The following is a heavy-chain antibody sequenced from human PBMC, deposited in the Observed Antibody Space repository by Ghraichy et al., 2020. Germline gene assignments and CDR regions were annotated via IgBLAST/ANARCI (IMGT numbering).Heavy chain of an antibody. J-gene: IGHJ4*02. V-gene: IGHV3-33*05. CDR2: ISADGTQT. D-gene: IGHD3-3*01. CDR1: GFSFSTFG. CDR3: TKDQSFDFSFDY. Sequence: GESLNISCATSGFSFSTFGMHWVQQAPGKGLHWVAVISADGTQTHYSDAVKGRFTISRDNPNDVVDLQMNGLRVDDTAVYYCTKDQSFDFSFDYWGQGALVTVSS.